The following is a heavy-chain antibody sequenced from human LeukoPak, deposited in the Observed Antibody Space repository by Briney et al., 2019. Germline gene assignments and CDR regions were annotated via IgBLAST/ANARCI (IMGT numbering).Heavy chain of an antibody. CDR3: ARDSNGMDV. CDR2: IFYDGSNK. CDR1: GFTFSSYG. V-gene: IGHV3-30*03. J-gene: IGHJ6*02. Sequence: PGISLRLSCAASGFTFSSYGMHWGRQPPHKGLEWVALIFYDGSNKYFPDSVKGRFTISRDNSKNTLYLQMNSLRAEDTAVYYCARDSNGMDVWGQGTTVTVSS.